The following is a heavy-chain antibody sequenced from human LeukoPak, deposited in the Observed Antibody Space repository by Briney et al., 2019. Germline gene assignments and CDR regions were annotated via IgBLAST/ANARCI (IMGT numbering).Heavy chain of an antibody. J-gene: IGHJ4*02. CDR1: GGSISSGGYY. Sequence: SETLSLTCTVSGGSISSGGYYWSWIRQHPGKGLEWIGYIYYSGNTYYSPSLKSRVTISVDTSKNQFSLKLSSVTAADTAVYYCASFPLYYYGSGSHDYWGQGTLVTVSS. V-gene: IGHV4-31*03. D-gene: IGHD3-10*01. CDR2: IYYSGNT. CDR3: ASFPLYYYGSGSHDY.